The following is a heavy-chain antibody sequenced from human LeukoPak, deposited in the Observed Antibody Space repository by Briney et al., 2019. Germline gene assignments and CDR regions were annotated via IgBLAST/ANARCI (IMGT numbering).Heavy chain of an antibody. Sequence: GGSLRLSCAASGFTFSSYGMHWVRQAPGKGLEWVAVISYDGSNKYYADSVKGRFTISRDNAKNSLYLQMNSLRAEDTAVYFCTRDIYGGTYQYYFDSWGQGTLVTVSS. V-gene: IGHV3-30*03. CDR1: GFTFSSYG. J-gene: IGHJ4*02. D-gene: IGHD1-26*01. CDR3: TRDIYGGTYQYYFDS. CDR2: ISYDGSNK.